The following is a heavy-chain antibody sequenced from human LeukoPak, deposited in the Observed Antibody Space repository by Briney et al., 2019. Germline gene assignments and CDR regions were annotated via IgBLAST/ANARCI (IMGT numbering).Heavy chain of an antibody. D-gene: IGHD6-13*01. J-gene: IGHJ3*02. CDR3: AKLARIAAAGRNAFDI. CDR1: GFTFSDYY. V-gene: IGHV3-11*01. Sequence: GGSLRLSCAASGFTFSDYYMSWIRQAPGKGLEWVSYISSSGSTIYCADSVKGRFTISRDNAKNSLYLQMNSLRAEDTAVYYCAKLARIAAAGRNAFDIWGQGTMVTVSS. CDR2: ISSSGSTI.